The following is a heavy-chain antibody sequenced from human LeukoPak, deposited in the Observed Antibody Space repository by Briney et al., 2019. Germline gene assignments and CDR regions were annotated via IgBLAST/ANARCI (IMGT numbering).Heavy chain of an antibody. J-gene: IGHJ6*02. V-gene: IGHV4-39*01. CDR3: ARFVAGGGYDFWSGYAYYYYYGMDV. CDR2: IYYSGST. Sequence: SETLSLTCTVSGGSISSSSYYWGWIRQPPGKGLEWIGSIYYSGSTYYNPSLKSRVTISVDTSKNQFSLKLSSVTAADTAVYYCARFVAGGGYDFWSGYAYYYYYGMDVWGQGTTVTVSS. CDR1: GGSISSSSYY. D-gene: IGHD3-3*01.